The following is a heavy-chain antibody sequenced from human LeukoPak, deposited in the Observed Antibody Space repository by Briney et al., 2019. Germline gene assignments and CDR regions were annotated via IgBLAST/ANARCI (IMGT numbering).Heavy chain of an antibody. CDR1: GFTFSSYW. Sequence: GRSLRLSCAASGFTFSSYWMSWVRQAPGKGLEWVANIKQDGSEKYYVDSVKGRFTISRDNAKNSLYLQMNSLRAEDTAVYFCARDGSGYSSDWYIDHWGQGTPVTVSS. V-gene: IGHV3-7*01. J-gene: IGHJ4*02. CDR2: IKQDGSEK. CDR3: ARDGSGYSSDWYIDH. D-gene: IGHD6-19*01.